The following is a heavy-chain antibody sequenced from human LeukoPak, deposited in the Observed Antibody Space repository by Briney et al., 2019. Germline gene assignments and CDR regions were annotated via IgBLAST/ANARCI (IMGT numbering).Heavy chain of an antibody. Sequence: SVKVSCKASGGTFSSYAISWVRQAPGQGLEWMGRIIPIFGTANYAQKFQGRVTITTDESTSTAYMELSSLRSEDTAAYYCARDRNRNSYLFDYWGQGTLVTVSS. CDR2: IIPIFGTA. V-gene: IGHV1-69*05. CDR3: ARDRNRNSYLFDY. D-gene: IGHD1-14*01. J-gene: IGHJ4*02. CDR1: GGTFSSYA.